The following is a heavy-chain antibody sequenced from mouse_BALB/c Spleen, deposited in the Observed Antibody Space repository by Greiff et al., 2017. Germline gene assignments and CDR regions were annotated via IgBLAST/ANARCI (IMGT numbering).Heavy chain of an antibody. D-gene: IGHD2-14*01. CDR1: GYSITSDYA. CDR2: ISYSGST. V-gene: IGHV3-2*02. Sequence: EVQLQQSGPGLVKPSQSLSLTCTVTGYSITSDYAWNWIRQFPGNKLEWMGYISYSGSTSYNPSLKSRISITRDTSKNQFFLQLNSVTTEDTATYYCAREGYDGYWGQGTTLTVSS. J-gene: IGHJ2*01. CDR3: AREGYDGY.